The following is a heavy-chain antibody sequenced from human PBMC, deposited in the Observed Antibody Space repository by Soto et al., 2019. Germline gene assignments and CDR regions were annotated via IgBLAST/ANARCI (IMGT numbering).Heavy chain of an antibody. CDR2: ISVYHGHT. J-gene: IGHJ4*02. V-gene: IGHV1-18*04. CDR3: ARRFIVAAGYHFDY. CDR1: GYNFLNYG. D-gene: IGHD6-13*01. Sequence: ASVKVSCKTSGYNFLNYGMSWVRQAPGQGPEWMGWISVYHGHTIYAQKFQGRVTMTADTSTTTGYMELRGLTSDDTAVYYCARRFIVAAGYHFDYWGPGTLVTVSS.